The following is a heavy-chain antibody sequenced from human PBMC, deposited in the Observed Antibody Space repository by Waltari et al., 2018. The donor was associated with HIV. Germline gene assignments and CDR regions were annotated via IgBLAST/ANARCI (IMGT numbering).Heavy chain of an antibody. CDR3: ASASHYFVFSTFDGDYYFDL. J-gene: IGHJ4*02. CDR2: INSDGSTR. D-gene: IGHD3-9*01. Sequence: QLVESGGGSIKTGGSLRLSCAASGFSVRNHWMDWVRQGPGKGLVWVARINSDGSTRNYADAVKGRFVISIDNARNTVYLQLNSLRVDDTAVYFCASASHYFVFSTFDGDYYFDLWGRGTRVAVSS. V-gene: IGHV3-74*01. CDR1: GFSVRNHW.